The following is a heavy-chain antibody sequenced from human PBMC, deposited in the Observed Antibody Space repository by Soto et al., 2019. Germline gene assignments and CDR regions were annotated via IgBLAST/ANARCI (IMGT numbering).Heavy chain of an antibody. CDR2: ISGGAGIT. CDR3: ARIHYGKDALDI. J-gene: IGHJ3*02. CDR1: GFPFKDFY. V-gene: IGHV3-11*01. D-gene: IGHD3-16*01. Sequence: GGSLRLSCAATGFPFKDFYMSWIRQAPGKGLEWVSYISGGAGITYYADSVKGRFTISRDNAKNSLSLQMHSLRAEDTAVYYCARIHYGKDALDIWGQGTRVTVAS.